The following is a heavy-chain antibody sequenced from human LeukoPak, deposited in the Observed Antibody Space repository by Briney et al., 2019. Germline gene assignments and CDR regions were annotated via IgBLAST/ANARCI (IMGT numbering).Heavy chain of an antibody. CDR2: IYYSGST. V-gene: IGHV4-59*12. J-gene: IGHJ5*02. CDR1: GGSISSYY. Sequence: PSETLSLTCTVSGGSISSYYWSWIRQPPGKGLEWIGYIYYSGSTNYNPSLKSRVTISVDTSKNQFSLKLSSVTAADTAVYYCASPGGSSSGWFDPWGQGTLVTVSS. CDR3: ASPGGSSSGWFDP.